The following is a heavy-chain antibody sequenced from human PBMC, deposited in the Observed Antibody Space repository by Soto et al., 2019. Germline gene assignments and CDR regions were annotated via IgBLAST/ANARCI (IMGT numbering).Heavy chain of an antibody. Sequence: GGSLRLSCAASGFTFSSYWMHWVRQAPGKGLVWVSRINSDGSSTSYADSVKGRFTISRDNAKNTLYLQMNSLRAEDTAVYYCARRFGELKAFDIWGQGTMVTVSS. J-gene: IGHJ3*02. V-gene: IGHV3-74*01. CDR1: GFTFSSYW. CDR2: INSDGSST. CDR3: ARRFGELKAFDI. D-gene: IGHD3-10*01.